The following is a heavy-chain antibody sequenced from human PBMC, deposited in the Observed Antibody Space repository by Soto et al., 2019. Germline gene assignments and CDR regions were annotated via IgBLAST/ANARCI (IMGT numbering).Heavy chain of an antibody. CDR1: GGSFSGYY. Sequence: SETLSLTCAVYGGSFSGYYWSWIRQPPGKGLEWIGEINHSGSTNYNPSLKSRVTISVDTSKNQFSLKLSSVTAADTAVYYCARTRDYYGSGSYYRTYYYYYGMDVWGQGTTVTVSS. V-gene: IGHV4-34*01. J-gene: IGHJ6*02. CDR2: INHSGST. CDR3: ARTRDYYGSGSYYRTYYYYYGMDV. D-gene: IGHD3-10*01.